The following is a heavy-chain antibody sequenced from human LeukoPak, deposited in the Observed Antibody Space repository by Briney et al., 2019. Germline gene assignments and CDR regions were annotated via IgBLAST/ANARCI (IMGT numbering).Heavy chain of an antibody. CDR3: ARDSDGVRGVIITADY. Sequence: GASAKVSCKASGYTFTGYYMHWVRQAPGQGLEWMGRINPNSGGTNYAQKFQGRVTMTRDTSISTAYMELSRLRSDDTAVYYCARDSDGVRGVIITADYWGQGTLVTVSS. CDR1: GYTFTGYY. CDR2: INPNSGGT. V-gene: IGHV1-2*06. D-gene: IGHD3-10*01. J-gene: IGHJ4*02.